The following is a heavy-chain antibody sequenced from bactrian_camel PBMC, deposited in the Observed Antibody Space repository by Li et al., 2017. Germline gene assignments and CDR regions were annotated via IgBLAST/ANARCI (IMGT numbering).Heavy chain of an antibody. CDR1: AYTPANVR. CDR2: LASDGSS. Sequence: VQLVESGGGSVQAGGSLRLSCAFDAYTPANVRMAWFRQAPGKEREGVASLASDGSSIYANSLKGRFSISKDNAKDTLYLQMNSLKIEDTAVYYCALGSSRQATMTARGKGTQVTVS. V-gene: IGHV3S53*01. D-gene: IGHD3*01. J-gene: IGHJ4*01.